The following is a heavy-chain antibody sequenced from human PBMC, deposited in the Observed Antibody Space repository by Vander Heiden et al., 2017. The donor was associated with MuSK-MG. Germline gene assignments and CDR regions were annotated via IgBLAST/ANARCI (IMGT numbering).Heavy chain of an antibody. V-gene: IGHV3-48*03. CDR2: ISSSGSTI. CDR3: ARDTTVTLLDY. CDR1: GFTFSSYE. D-gene: IGHD4-17*01. Sequence: EVQLVESGGGLVQPGGSLRLSCAASGFTFSSYEMNWVRQAPGKGLEWVSYISSSGSTIYDADSVKGRFTISRDNAKNSLYMQMNRLRAEDTAVYYGARDTTVTLLDYWGQGTMVTVYS. J-gene: IGHJ4*02.